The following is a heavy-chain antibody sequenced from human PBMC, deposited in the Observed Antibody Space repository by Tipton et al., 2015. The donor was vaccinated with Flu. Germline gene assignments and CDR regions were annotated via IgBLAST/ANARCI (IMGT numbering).Heavy chain of an antibody. CDR2: INPSGGST. D-gene: IGHD3-10*01. CDR1: GYTFTSYY. J-gene: IGHJ4*02. Sequence: QVQLVQSGAEVKKPGASVKVSCKASGYTFTSYYMHWVRQAPGQGLEWMGIINPSGGSTSYAQKFQGRVTMTRDTSTSTVYMELSSLRAEDMALYYCARWSGVLIDYWGQGTLVTVSS. CDR3: ARWSGVLIDY. V-gene: IGHV1-46*01.